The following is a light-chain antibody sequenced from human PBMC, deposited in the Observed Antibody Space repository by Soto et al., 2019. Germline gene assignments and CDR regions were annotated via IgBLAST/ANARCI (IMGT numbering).Light chain of an antibody. V-gene: IGLV2-14*01. Sequence: QSALTQPASVSGSPGQSITISCTGTSSDVGGYNYVSWYQQLPGKAPKLMIYYVSNRPSGVSNRFSGSKSGNTASLTISGLQAEDEADYYCSSYTSSSTLVLFGGGTKLTVL. CDR1: SSDVGGYNY. J-gene: IGLJ2*01. CDR3: SSYTSSSTLVL. CDR2: YVS.